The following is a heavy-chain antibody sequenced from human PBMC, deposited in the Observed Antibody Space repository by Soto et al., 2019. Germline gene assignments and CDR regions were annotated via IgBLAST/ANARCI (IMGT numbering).Heavy chain of an antibody. V-gene: IGHV6-1*01. CDR1: GDSVSGNSGA. CDR2: TYYRSKWYN. J-gene: IGHJ6*02. Sequence: SQTLSLTCAISGDSVSGNSGAWHGVRQSPSRGLEWLGRTYYRSKWYNDYAVSVKSRITLNPDTSKNQFSLQLNSVTPEDTAIYYCARESYGMDVWGPGTTVTVSS. CDR3: ARESYGMDV.